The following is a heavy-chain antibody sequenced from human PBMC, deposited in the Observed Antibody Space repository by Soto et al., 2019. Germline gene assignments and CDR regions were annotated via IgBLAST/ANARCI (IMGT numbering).Heavy chain of an antibody. D-gene: IGHD1-7*01. CDR2: INHSGST. CDR3: ARDGGGLELRDLYYYYYMDV. J-gene: IGHJ6*03. Sequence: SETLSLTCAVYGGSFSGYYWSWIRQPPGKGLEWIGEINHSGSTNYNPSLKSRFTISVDTSKNQFSLKLSSVTAADTAVYYCARDGGGLELRDLYYYYYMDVWGKGTTVTVSS. CDR1: GGSFSGYY. V-gene: IGHV4-34*01.